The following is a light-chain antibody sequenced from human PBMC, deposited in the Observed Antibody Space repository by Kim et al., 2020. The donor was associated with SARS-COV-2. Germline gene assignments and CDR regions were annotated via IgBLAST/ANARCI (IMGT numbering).Light chain of an antibody. V-gene: IGKV3-11*01. CDR2: HPS. J-gene: IGKJ1*01. CDR1: QSISNY. Sequence: SPRESATLSGVASQSISNYLAWYQQTRPQPPLILIYHPSTRATFIPTRFISILSFTNFTLTISSLEPEDFAVYYYQQRSNWPPWTFGQGTKLDIK. CDR3: QQRSNWPPWT.